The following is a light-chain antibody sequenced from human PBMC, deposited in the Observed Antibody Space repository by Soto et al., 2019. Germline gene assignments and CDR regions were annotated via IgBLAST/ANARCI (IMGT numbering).Light chain of an antibody. CDR2: GAS. CDR3: QQYNNWPGT. V-gene: IGKV3-15*01. CDR1: QSVSSN. Sequence: EIAMTQSPATLSVSLGERATLSCRASQSVSSNFAWYQQKPGQAPRLLIYGASTRATGIPARFSGSGSGTEFTLTISSLQSEDFAVYYCQQYNNWPGTFGQGTKVEIK. J-gene: IGKJ1*01.